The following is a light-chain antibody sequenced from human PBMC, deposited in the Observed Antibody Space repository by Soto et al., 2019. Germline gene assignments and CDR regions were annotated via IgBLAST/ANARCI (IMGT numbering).Light chain of an antibody. Sequence: QSVLTQPPSASGTPGQMVTISRSVSSSNIGSNTVNWYQQLPGTAPKLLIYSNNQRPSGVPDRFSGSKSGTSASLAISGLQSEDEADYYCAAWDVSLNGFYVFGTGTKVTVL. V-gene: IGLV1-44*01. CDR2: SNN. CDR3: AAWDVSLNGFYV. J-gene: IGLJ1*01. CDR1: SSNIGSNT.